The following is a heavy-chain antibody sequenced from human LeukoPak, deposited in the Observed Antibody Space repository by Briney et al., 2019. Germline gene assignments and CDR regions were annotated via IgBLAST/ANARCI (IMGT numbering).Heavy chain of an antibody. V-gene: IGHV4-34*01. D-gene: IGHD3-10*01. CDR2: INHGGST. CDR3: AAVTMVRGAPAY. CDR1: GGSFSGYY. Sequence: PSETLSLTCAVYGGSFSGYYWSWIRQPPGKGLGWIGEINHGGSTNYNPSLKSRVTISVDTSKNQFSLKLSSVTAADTAVYYCAAVTMVRGAPAYWGQGTLVTVSS. J-gene: IGHJ4*02.